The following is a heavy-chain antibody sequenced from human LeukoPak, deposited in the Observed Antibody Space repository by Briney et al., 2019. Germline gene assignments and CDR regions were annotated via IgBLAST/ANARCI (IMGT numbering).Heavy chain of an antibody. Sequence: GGSLRLSCAASGFTFSDYAMTWVRQAPGKGLEWVSAISGSGGSTYYADSVQGRFNISRDNSKNTLYLQMNSLRAEDTAVYYCATVVVVAAYDDYWGQGTLVTVSS. CDR2: ISGSGGST. V-gene: IGHV3-23*01. CDR3: ATVVVVAAYDDY. CDR1: GFTFSDYA. J-gene: IGHJ4*02. D-gene: IGHD2-15*01.